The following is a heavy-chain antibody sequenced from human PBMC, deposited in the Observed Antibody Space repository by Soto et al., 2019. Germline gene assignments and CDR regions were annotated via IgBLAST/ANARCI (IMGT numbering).Heavy chain of an antibody. CDR2: ISAHNGNT. Sequence: QVHLVQSGAEVKKPGASVKVSCKASGYTFTSYGITWVRQAPGQGLEWMGWISAHNGNTDYAQKLQGRVIVTRDTSTSTAYRELRSLRSDDTAVYYCARGRDGDYWGQGARVTVSS. J-gene: IGHJ4*02. CDR1: GYTFTSYG. V-gene: IGHV1-18*01. D-gene: IGHD6-6*01. CDR3: ARGRDGDY.